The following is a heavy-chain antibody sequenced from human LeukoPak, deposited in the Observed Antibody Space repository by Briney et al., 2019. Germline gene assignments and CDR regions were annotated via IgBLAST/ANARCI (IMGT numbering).Heavy chain of an antibody. J-gene: IGHJ5*02. CDR3: AREVGATTLWFDP. V-gene: IGHV1-2*02. D-gene: IGHD1-26*01. Sequence: ASVKVSCKASGYTFTGYYMHWVRQAPGQGLEWMGWINPNSGGTNYAQKFQGRVTMTRDTSISTAYMELRSLRSDDTAVYYCAREVGATTLWFDPWGQGTLVTVSS. CDR1: GYTFTGYY. CDR2: INPNSGGT.